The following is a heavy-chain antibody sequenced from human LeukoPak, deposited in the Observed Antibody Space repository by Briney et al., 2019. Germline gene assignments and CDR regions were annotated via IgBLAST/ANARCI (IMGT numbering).Heavy chain of an antibody. CDR2: ICPDGGEE. D-gene: IGHD3-10*01. CDR3: ARLFGGVTTFDF. CDR1: GFSFSSYY. V-gene: IGHV3-7*01. Sequence: PGGSLRLSCAASGFSFSSYYMSWVRQGPGKGLEGVATICPDGGEEMYVDSVRGRFSISRDNAKSFLYLQMNGLSVEDTAVYFCARLFGGVTTFDFWGQGALVTVSS. J-gene: IGHJ5*01.